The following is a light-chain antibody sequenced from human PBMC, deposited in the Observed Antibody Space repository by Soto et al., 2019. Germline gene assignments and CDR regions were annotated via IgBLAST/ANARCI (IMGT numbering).Light chain of an antibody. J-gene: IGLJ2*01. CDR2: EVS. CDR3: SSYAGSNNLL. V-gene: IGLV2-8*01. Sequence: QSVLTQPPSASGSPGHSVTISCTGTSSDVGGYNYVSWYQQHPGKAPQLMIYEVSRRPSGVPDRFSGSKSGNTASLTVSGLQAEDEADYYCSSYAGSNNLLFGGGTKLPVL. CDR1: SSDVGGYNY.